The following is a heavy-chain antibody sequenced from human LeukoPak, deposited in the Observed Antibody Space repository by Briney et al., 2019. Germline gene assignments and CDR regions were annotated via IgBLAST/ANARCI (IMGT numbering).Heavy chain of an antibody. J-gene: IGHJ4*02. CDR1: GGSFSGYY. Sequence: SETLSLTCAVYGGSFSGYYWSLIRQPPGKGLEWIGEINHSGSTHYNPSLNRRVTISVDTSNNQFSLKLSSVTAAETAVYYCARGWGYGSGRTNFDYWGQGTLVTVSS. V-gene: IGHV4-34*01. CDR3: ARGWGYGSGRTNFDY. CDR2: INHSGST. D-gene: IGHD3-10*01.